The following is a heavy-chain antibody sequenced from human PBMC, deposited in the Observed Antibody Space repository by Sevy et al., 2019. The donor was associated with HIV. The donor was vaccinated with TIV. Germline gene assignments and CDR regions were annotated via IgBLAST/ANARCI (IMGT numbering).Heavy chain of an antibody. CDR1: GASMTSGDYS. Sequence: SETLSLTCAVSGASMTSGDYSWGWIRQSPGRGLEWVGYMHHSGKPFYNSSLKSRVFISIDTSKNQFSLEMRSVTAADTAVYSCARASRYHRSGSLYYFDQWGQGILVTVSS. CDR3: ARASRYHRSGSLYYFDQ. CDR2: MHHSGKP. D-gene: IGHD3-10*01. V-gene: IGHV4-30-4*01. J-gene: IGHJ4*02.